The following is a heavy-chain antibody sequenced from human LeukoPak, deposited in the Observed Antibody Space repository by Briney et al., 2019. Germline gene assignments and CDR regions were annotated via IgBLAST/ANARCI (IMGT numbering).Heavy chain of an antibody. Sequence: QAGGSLRLSCAASGFTVNSNYMNWVRQAPGKGLEWVSVVYSDDTTYYADSVKGRFTISGDNSKNTLYLQMNNLRAEDTAVYYCARGGGYYAIDYWGQGTLVTVSS. J-gene: IGHJ4*02. V-gene: IGHV3-53*01. D-gene: IGHD1-26*01. CDR1: GFTVNSNY. CDR3: ARGGGYYAIDY. CDR2: VYSDDTT.